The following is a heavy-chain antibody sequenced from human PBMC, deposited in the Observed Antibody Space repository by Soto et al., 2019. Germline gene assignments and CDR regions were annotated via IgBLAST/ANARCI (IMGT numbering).Heavy chain of an antibody. CDR2: IYSGGST. CDR3: ARERSWYVPLGYYYGMDV. Sequence: EVQLVESGGGLIQPGGSLRLSCAASGFTVSSNYKSWVRQAPGKGLEWVSVIYSGGSTYYADSVKGRFTISRDNSKNTLYLQMNSLTAEDTAVYYCARERSWYVPLGYYYGMDVWGLGTTVTVSS. J-gene: IGHJ6*02. CDR1: GFTVSSNY. D-gene: IGHD6-13*01. V-gene: IGHV3-53*01.